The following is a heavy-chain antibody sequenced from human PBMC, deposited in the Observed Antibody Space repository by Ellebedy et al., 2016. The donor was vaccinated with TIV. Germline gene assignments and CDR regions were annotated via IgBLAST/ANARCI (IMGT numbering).Heavy chain of an antibody. D-gene: IGHD2-15*01. CDR2: IKPDGNQK. Sequence: GESLKISXAASGFTFSTYHMNWVRQAPGKGPEWVATIKPDGNQKDYVVSVRGRFTISRDNALNSLYLQMNSLSPDDTALYYCARTGYSWEGLDRWGQGTLVTVSA. V-gene: IGHV3-7*01. CDR3: ARTGYSWEGLDR. CDR1: GFTFSTYH. J-gene: IGHJ4*02.